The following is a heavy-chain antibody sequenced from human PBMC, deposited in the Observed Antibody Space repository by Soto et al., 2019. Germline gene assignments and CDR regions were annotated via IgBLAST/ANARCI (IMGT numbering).Heavy chain of an antibody. CDR2: INAGNGHT. CDR3: ASYGYPIGGGFDY. CDR1: GYTFNTYA. V-gene: IGHV1-3*01. D-gene: IGHD5-18*01. J-gene: IGHJ4*02. Sequence: ASVKVSCKASGYTFNTYAMHWVRQAPGQRLEWMGWINAGNGHTKYSQKFQDRVTISVDTSKNQFSLKLSSVTAADTAVYYCASYGYPIGGGFDYWGQGTLVTVSS.